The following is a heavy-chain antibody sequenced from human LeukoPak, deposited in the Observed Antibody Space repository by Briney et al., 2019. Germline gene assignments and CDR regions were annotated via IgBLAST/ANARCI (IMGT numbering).Heavy chain of an antibody. D-gene: IGHD5-18*01. CDR2: INPISGGT. J-gene: IGHJ4*02. V-gene: IGHV1-2*02. Sequence: GASVKVSCKASGYTFTGYYMHWVRQAPGQGLEWMGWINPISGGTNYAQKFQGRVTMTRDTSISTAYMELSRLRSDDTAVYYCARTLPWRYSYGTYHFDYWGQGTLVTVSS. CDR3: ARTLPWRYSYGTYHFDY. CDR1: GYTFTGYY.